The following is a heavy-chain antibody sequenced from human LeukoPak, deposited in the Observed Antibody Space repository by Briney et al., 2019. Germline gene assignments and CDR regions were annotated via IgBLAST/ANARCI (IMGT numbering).Heavy chain of an antibody. J-gene: IGHJ1*01. V-gene: IGHV1-46*01. CDR3: ARSYSSTEFAEYFRH. Sequence: ASVKVSCKTSGYAFTNFYMHWVRQAPGQGVEWVGVINPSGGSTSYSRKSQGRVTMTRDMSTSTVYMELSSLRSEDTAVYYCARSYSSTEFAEYFRHWGQGTLVIVSS. D-gene: IGHD6-13*01. CDR1: GYAFTNFY. CDR2: INPSGGST.